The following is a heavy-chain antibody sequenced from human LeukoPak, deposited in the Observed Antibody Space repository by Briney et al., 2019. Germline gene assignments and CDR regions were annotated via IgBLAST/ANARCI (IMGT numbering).Heavy chain of an antibody. Sequence: ASVKVSCKASGYKFTDDYMHWVRQAPGQGLEFMGWINPDSGYTNYAQKFKGRVTMTRDTSISTAYLEVRSLTSDDTAVYYCAPTAEDYYSWWKVWGQGTLVTVSS. J-gene: IGHJ4*02. CDR3: APTAEDYYSWWKV. V-gene: IGHV1-2*02. D-gene: IGHD3-22*01. CDR2: INPDSGYT. CDR1: GYKFTDDY.